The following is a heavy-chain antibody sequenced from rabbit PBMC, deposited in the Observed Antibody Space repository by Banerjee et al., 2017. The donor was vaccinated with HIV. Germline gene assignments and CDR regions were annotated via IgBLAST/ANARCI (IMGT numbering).Heavy chain of an antibody. CDR2: MDAGSSGNT. Sequence: QSLEESGGDLVKPGASLTLTCTASGFTLSSYWICWVRQAPGKGLEWIACMDAGSSGNTYYASWAKGRFTISKTSSTTVTLQMTSLTVADTATYFCARDPSYADYTTYGDAGNLWGQGTLVTVS. CDR1: GFTLSSYW. V-gene: IGHV1S40*01. D-gene: IGHD7-1*01. J-gene: IGHJ4*01. CDR3: ARDPSYADYTTYGDAGNL.